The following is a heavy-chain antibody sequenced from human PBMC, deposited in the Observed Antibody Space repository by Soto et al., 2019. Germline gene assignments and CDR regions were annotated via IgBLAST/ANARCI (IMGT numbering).Heavy chain of an antibody. CDR2: ISWDGGST. CDR3: AKGALGGGWGDAFDI. J-gene: IGHJ3*02. V-gene: IGHV3-43*01. CDR1: GFTFDDYT. D-gene: IGHD2-21*01. Sequence: GRSLRLSCAASGFTFDDYTMHWVRQAPGKGLEWVSLISWDGGSTYYADSVKGRFTISRDNSKNSLYLQMNSLRTEDTALYYCAKGALGGGWGDAFDIWGQGTMVTVSS.